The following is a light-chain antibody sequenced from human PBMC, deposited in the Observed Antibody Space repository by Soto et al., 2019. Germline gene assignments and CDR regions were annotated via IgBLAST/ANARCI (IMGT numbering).Light chain of an antibody. CDR3: QQRSNWPPVT. J-gene: IGKJ5*01. CDR1: QSISSY. CDR2: DVS. Sequence: EIVLTQSPAPLSLSPGERATLSCRASQSISSYVAWYQQKPGQAPRLLIYDVSIRATGIPARFSGSGSGTDFTLTISSLEAEGFAVYYCQQRSNWPPVTFGQGTRLEIK. V-gene: IGKV3-11*01.